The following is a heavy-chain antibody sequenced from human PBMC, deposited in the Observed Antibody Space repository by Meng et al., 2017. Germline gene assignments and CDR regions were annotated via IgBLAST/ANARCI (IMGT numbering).Heavy chain of an antibody. CDR2: IIPIFGTA. V-gene: IGHV1-69*13. Sequence: SVKVSCKASGVTFSSYAISWVRQAPGQGLEWMGGIIPIFGTANYAQKFQGRVTITADEFTSTAYMELSSLRSEDTAVYYCATTQYSYGYRFYYYYGMDVWGQGTMVTVSS. J-gene: IGHJ6*02. D-gene: IGHD5-18*01. CDR3: ATTQYSYGYRFYYYYGMDV. CDR1: GVTFSSYA.